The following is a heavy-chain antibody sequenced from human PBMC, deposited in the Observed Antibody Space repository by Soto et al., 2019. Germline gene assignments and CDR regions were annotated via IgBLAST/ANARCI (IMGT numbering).Heavy chain of an antibody. CDR2: INSDGSST. CDR3: ARDWGLEAFDI. D-gene: IGHD7-27*01. V-gene: IGHV3-74*01. J-gene: IGHJ3*02. CDR1: GFTFSTYN. Sequence: PGGSLRLSCGASGFTFSTYNMHWVRQGPGKGLVWVSRINSDGSSTRYANSVKGRFTISRDNSKNTLYLQMNSLRSDDTAVYYCARDWGLEAFDIWGQGTMVTVSS.